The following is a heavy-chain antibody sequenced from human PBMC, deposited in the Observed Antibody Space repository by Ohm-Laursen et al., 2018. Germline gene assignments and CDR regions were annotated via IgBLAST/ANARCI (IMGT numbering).Heavy chain of an antibody. Sequence: SLRLSCAASGFTFSNYEMNWVRQAPGKGLECVSYISSGGSTIYYADSVKGRFTISRDNARNSLYLQMNSLRADDTAVYYCARVSNYPRKDFQHWGQGTLVTVSS. D-gene: IGHD4/OR15-4a*01. CDR1: GFTFSNYE. J-gene: IGHJ1*01. CDR3: ARVSNYPRKDFQH. V-gene: IGHV3-48*03. CDR2: ISSGGSTI.